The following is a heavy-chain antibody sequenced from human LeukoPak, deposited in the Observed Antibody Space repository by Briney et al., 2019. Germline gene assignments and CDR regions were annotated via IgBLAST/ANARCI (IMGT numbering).Heavy chain of an antibody. Sequence: SVKVSCKASGGSFSTNAISWVRQAPGQGLEWMGGIIPMFGTANYAQKFQGRVTITADESTSTAYMEMSSLRSEDTAVYYCARVGFGEFDDAFDIWGQGTMVTVSS. CDR2: IIPMFGTA. CDR1: GGSFSTNA. CDR3: ARVGFGEFDDAFDI. D-gene: IGHD3-10*01. V-gene: IGHV1-69*01. J-gene: IGHJ3*02.